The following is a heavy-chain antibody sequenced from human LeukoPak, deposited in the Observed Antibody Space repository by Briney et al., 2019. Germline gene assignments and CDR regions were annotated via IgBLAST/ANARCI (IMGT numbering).Heavy chain of an antibody. V-gene: IGHV3-9*01. CDR3: AKGLSSIAAILDY. J-gene: IGHJ4*02. CDR1: GFTFDDYA. CDR2: ISWNRGSI. Sequence: GESLRLSCAASGFTFDDYAMHWVRQAPGKGLEWVSGISWNRGSIGYADSVKGRFTISRDNAKTSLYLQMNSLRAEDTALYYCAKGLSSIAAILDYWGQGTLVTVSS. D-gene: IGHD6-6*01.